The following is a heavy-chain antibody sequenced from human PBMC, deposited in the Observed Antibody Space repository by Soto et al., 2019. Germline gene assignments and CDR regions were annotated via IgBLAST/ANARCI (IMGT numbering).Heavy chain of an antibody. Sequence: QVQLVQSGAEVKKPGASVKVSCKASGYTFSSYGISWVRQAPGQGLEWMGWISAYNGNIKYTQKLQGRVTMTTDTYTSTAYMELRSLRSEDTALYYCARDSPPVDYWGQGTLVTVSS. CDR1: GYTFSSYG. V-gene: IGHV1-18*01. CDR3: ARDSPPVDY. J-gene: IGHJ4*02. CDR2: ISAYNGNI.